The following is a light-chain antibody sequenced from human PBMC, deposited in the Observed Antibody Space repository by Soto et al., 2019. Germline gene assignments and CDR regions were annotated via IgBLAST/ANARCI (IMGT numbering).Light chain of an antibody. CDR3: CSYAGRSTVV. V-gene: IGLV2-23*01. Sequence: QSALTQPASVSGSPGQSITISCTGTSGDIGTYNLASWYQQHPVRPPKLIIFEGNKRPSGVSNRFSASKSGNTASLAISGLQAEDEADYHCCSYAGRSTVVCGGGTQLTVL. J-gene: IGLJ2*01. CDR1: SGDIGTYNL. CDR2: EGN.